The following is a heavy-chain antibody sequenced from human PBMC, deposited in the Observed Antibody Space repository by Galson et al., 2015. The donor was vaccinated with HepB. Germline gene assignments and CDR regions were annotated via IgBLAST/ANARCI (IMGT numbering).Heavy chain of an antibody. CDR1: GFPFIAYE. CDR2: ITTSRSTI. D-gene: IGHD3-16*01. J-gene: IGHJ4*02. V-gene: IGHV3-48*03. Sequence: SLRLSCAASGFPFIAYEMSWVRLAPGKGLEGISYITTSRSTIYYADSVRGRLTVSRDNAKNSTYPQMTSLRVEDTAVYYCARDKGRRLWRDVGYIDYWGQGVLVTVSS. CDR3: ARDKGRRLWRDVGYIDY.